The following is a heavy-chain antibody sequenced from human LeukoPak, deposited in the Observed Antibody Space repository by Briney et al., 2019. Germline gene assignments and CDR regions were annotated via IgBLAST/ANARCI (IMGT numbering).Heavy chain of an antibody. CDR3: ARRAELLWFGDSIDAFDI. Sequence: WETLSLTCTVSGGSISGYYWSWIRQSAGKGLEWIGFMYYSGRTSYNPSLKSRVTISVDTSKNQFSLKLTSVTAADTAVYYCARRAELLWFGDSIDAFDIWGQGTMVTVSS. V-gene: IGHV4-59*01. CDR2: MYYSGRT. CDR1: GGSISGYY. J-gene: IGHJ3*02. D-gene: IGHD3-10*01.